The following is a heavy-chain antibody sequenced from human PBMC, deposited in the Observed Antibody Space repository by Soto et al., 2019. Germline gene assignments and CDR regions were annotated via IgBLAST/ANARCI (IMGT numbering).Heavy chain of an antibody. Sequence: PGGSLRLSXAASGFTVSSNYMSWVRQAPGKGLEWVSVIYSGGSTYYADSVKGRFTISRDNSKNTLYLQMNSLRAEDTAVYYCARDVISRHYYYGMDVWGQGTTVTVSS. J-gene: IGHJ6*02. D-gene: IGHD3-16*02. CDR1: GFTVSSNY. CDR2: IYSGGST. CDR3: ARDVISRHYYYGMDV. V-gene: IGHV3-53*01.